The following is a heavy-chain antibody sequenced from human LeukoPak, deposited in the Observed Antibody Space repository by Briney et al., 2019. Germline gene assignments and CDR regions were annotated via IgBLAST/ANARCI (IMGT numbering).Heavy chain of an antibody. CDR2: IWYDGSNK. CDR1: GFTFSSYG. J-gene: IGHJ4*02. CDR3: ARDARRRSYYYDSSHTSDY. D-gene: IGHD3-22*01. Sequence: PGRSLRLSCAASGFTFSSYGMHWVRQAPGKGLEWVAVIWYDGSNKYYADSVKGRFTISRDNSKNTLYLQMNSLRAEDTAVYYCARDARRRSYYYDSSHTSDYWGQGTLVTVSS. V-gene: IGHV3-33*01.